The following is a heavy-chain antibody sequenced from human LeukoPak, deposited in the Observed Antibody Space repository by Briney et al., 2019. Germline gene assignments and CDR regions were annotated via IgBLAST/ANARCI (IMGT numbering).Heavy chain of an antibody. D-gene: IGHD1-26*01. V-gene: IGHV1-2*06. Sequence: ASVKVSCEASGYTFTGYYMHWVRQAPGQGLEWMGRINPNSGGTNYAQKFQGRVTMTRDTSISTAYMELSRLRSDDTAVYYCASALGATDDAFDIWGRGTMVTVSS. J-gene: IGHJ3*02. CDR1: GYTFTGYY. CDR3: ASALGATDDAFDI. CDR2: INPNSGGT.